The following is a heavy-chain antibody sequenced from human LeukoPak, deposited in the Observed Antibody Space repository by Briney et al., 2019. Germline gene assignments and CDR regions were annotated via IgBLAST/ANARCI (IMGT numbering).Heavy chain of an antibody. CDR1: GFTFSSYA. CDR3: AKDNILRYYDILTGPEGYYFDY. D-gene: IGHD3-9*01. V-gene: IGHV3-23*01. J-gene: IGHJ4*02. Sequence: PGGSLRLSCAASGFTFSSYAMSWVRQAPGKGLEWVSAISGSGGSTYYADSVKGRFTISRDNSKNTLYLQMNSLRAEDTAVYYCAKDNILRYYDILTGPEGYYFDYWGQGTLVTVSS. CDR2: ISGSGGST.